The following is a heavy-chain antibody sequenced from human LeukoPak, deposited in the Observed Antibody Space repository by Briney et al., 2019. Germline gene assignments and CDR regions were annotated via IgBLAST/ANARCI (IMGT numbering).Heavy chain of an antibody. D-gene: IGHD1-14*01. CDR1: GFTFSSYS. V-gene: IGHV3-21*01. J-gene: IGHJ5*02. Sequence: GGSLRLSCAASGFTFSSYSMNWVRQAPGKGLEWVSSISSSSSYIYYADSVKVRFTISRDNAKNSLYLQMNSLRAEDTAVYYCARGPPTTPPTNWFDPWGQGTLVTVSS. CDR2: ISSSSSYI. CDR3: ARGPPTTPPTNWFDP.